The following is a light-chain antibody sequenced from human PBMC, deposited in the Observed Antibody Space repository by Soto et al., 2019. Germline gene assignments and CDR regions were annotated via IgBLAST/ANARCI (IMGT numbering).Light chain of an antibody. Sequence: EIVLTQFPGTLSLSPGERATLSCRASQSLSNTYLAWYQQKPGQPPRLLIYGASSRATGIPDRFSGSGSGTDFTLTIGRLEPEDFAVYYCQQYGTSPPVTFGGGTKVVIK. V-gene: IGKV3-20*01. J-gene: IGKJ4*01. CDR1: QSLSNTY. CDR2: GAS. CDR3: QQYGTSPPVT.